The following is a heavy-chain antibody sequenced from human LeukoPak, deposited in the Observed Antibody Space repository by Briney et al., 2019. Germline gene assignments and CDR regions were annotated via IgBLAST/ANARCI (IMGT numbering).Heavy chain of an antibody. J-gene: IGHJ3*02. V-gene: IGHV4-31*03. D-gene: IGHD3-10*01. CDR3: ARGPPLRAFDI. CDR2: IYYSGST. Sequence: KPSETLSLTCTVSGGSISSGGHYWSWIRQHPGKGLEWIGYIYYSGSTYYNPSLKSRVTISVDTSKNQFSLKLSSVTAADTAVYYCARGPPLRAFDIWGQGTMVTVSS. CDR1: GGSISSGGHY.